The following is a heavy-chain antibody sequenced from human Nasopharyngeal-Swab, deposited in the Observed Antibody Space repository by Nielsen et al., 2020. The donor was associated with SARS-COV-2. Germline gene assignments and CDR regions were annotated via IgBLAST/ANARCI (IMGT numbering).Heavy chain of an antibody. CDR3: ARDGGIVVVPAATGEPYYYYGMDV. V-gene: IGHV1-18*01. Sequence: ASVKVSCKASGYTFTSYGISWVRQAPGQGLEWMGWISAYNGNTNYAQKLQGRVTMTTDPSTSTAYMELRSLRSDDTAVYYCARDGGIVVVPAATGEPYYYYGMDVWGQGTTVTVSS. CDR2: ISAYNGNT. CDR1: GYTFTSYG. J-gene: IGHJ6*02. D-gene: IGHD2-2*01.